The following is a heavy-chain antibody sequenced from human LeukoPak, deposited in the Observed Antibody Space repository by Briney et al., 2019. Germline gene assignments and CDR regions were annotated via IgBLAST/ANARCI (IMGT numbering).Heavy chain of an antibody. CDR2: MNQDGSEI. CDR3: TRDFQGRFYYHVDV. V-gene: IGHV3-7*01. D-gene: IGHD3-10*01. Sequence: GGSLRLSCAASGSSFSSYWMSWVRQAPGRGLEWVANMNQDGSEIYYVDSVKGRLTISRDNAKNSLYLQMNSLRAEDTGVYYCTRDFQGRFYYHVDVWGKGTTVTVSS. CDR1: GSSFSSYW. J-gene: IGHJ6*03.